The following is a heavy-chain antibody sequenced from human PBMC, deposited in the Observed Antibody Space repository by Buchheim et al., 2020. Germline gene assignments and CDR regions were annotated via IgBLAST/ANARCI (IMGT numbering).Heavy chain of an antibody. V-gene: IGHV1-8*01. CDR3: ASNLYCSGGSCYTIGGY. CDR1: GYTFTSYD. J-gene: IGHJ4*02. CDR2: MNPNSGNT. Sequence: QVQLVQSGAEVKKPGASVKISCKASGYTFTSYDINWVRQATGQGLEWMGWMNPNSGNTGYAQKFQGRATMTRNTPISTPNMELSSLRSEDTAVYYCASNLYCSGGSCYTIGGYWGQGTL. D-gene: IGHD2-15*01.